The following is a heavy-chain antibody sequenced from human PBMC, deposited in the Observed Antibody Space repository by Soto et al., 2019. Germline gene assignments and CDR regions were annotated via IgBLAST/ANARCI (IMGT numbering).Heavy chain of an antibody. CDR1: GFTVSSNY. CDR2: IYSGGST. Sequence: EVQLVESGGGLVQPGGSLRLSCAASGFTVSSNYMSWVRQAPGKGLEWVSVIYSGGSTYYADSVKGRFTISRHNSKNTLYLQMTSLRAEDTAVYYCARGRVPYYYYMDVWGKGTTVTVSS. D-gene: IGHD1-1*01. CDR3: ARGRVPYYYYMDV. V-gene: IGHV3-53*04. J-gene: IGHJ6*03.